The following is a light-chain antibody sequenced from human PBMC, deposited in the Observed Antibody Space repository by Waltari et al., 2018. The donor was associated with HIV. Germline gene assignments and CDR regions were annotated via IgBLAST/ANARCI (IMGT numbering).Light chain of an antibody. V-gene: IGLV1-44*01. Sequence: QSVLTQPPSASGTPGQRVTISCSGSSSNIGSNTVHWYRQLPGTAPKPLSYSNTQRPSGGPDRFPGSTAGTSASLVISGLQSEDEADYYCAAWDDSLKGGAFGTGTKVTVL. CDR3: AAWDDSLKGGA. CDR2: SNT. CDR1: SSNIGSNT. J-gene: IGLJ1*01.